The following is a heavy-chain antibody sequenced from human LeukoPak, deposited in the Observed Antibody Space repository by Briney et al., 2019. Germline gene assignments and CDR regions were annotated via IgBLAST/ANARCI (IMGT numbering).Heavy chain of an antibody. D-gene: IGHD5-12*01. CDR2: IYYSGST. CDR3: ARTGYSGYDYA. V-gene: IGHV4-39*07. J-gene: IGHJ2*01. CDR1: GGSISSSSYY. Sequence: PSETLSLTCTVSGGSISSSSYYWGWIRQPPGKGLEWIGSIYYSGSTYYNPSLKSRVTISVDTSKNQFSLKLSSVTAADTAVYYCARTGYSGYDYAWGRGTLVTVSS.